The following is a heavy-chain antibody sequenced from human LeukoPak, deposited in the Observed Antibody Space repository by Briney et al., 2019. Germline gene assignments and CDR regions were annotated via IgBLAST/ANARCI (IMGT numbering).Heavy chain of an antibody. V-gene: IGHV3-23*01. J-gene: IGHJ4*02. CDR1: GFTFSSYA. CDR3: AKGAILWFGVLLGDFDY. CDR2: ISGSGGST. Sequence: GGSLRLSCAASGFTFSSYAMSWVRQAPGKGLEWVSAISGSGGSTYYADSVKGRFTISRDNSKNTLYLQMNSLRAEDTAVYYCAKGAILWFGVLLGDFDYWGQGTLVTVSS. D-gene: IGHD3-10*01.